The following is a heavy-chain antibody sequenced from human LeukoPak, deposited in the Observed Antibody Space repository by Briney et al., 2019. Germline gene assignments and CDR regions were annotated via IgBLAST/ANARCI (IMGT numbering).Heavy chain of an antibody. J-gene: IGHJ6*02. V-gene: IGHV3-21*04. D-gene: IGHD3-10*01. CDR3: ARDSDFREISEGYYYGMDV. CDR1: GFTFSSYS. Sequence: GGSLRLSCAASGFTFSSYSMNWVRQAPGKGLEWVSSISSSSSYIYYADSVKGRFTISRDNAKNSLYLQMNSLRSDDTAVYYCARDSDFREISEGYYYGMDVWGQGTTVTVSS. CDR2: ISSSSSYI.